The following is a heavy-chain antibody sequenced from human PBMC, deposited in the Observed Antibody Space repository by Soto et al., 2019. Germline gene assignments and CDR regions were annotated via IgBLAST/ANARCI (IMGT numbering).Heavy chain of an antibody. J-gene: IGHJ6*02. Sequence: SVKVSCKASGGTFSSYAIGWVRQAPGQGLEWMGGIIPIFGTANYAQKFQGRVTITADESTSTAYMELSSLRSEDTAVYYCARDLRYFDWLLNSRGMDVWGQGTTVTVSS. CDR1: GGTFSSYA. V-gene: IGHV1-69*13. CDR2: IIPIFGTA. D-gene: IGHD3-9*01. CDR3: ARDLRYFDWLLNSRGMDV.